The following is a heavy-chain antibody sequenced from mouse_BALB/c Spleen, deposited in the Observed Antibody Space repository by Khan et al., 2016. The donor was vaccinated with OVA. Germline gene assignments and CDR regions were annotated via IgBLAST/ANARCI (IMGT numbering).Heavy chain of an antibody. CDR3: ARDGSRYNYAMDY. Sequence: EVQLQESGPGLVNPSQSLSLTCTVTGYSITSDYAWNWIRPFPGNKLGWMGYINYSGSTNYNPALKSRISITRDTSKNQFFLQLNSVTTEDTATYYCARDGSRYNYAMDYWGQGTSVTVSS. J-gene: IGHJ4*01. V-gene: IGHV3-2*02. CDR2: INYSGST. CDR1: GYSITSDYA. D-gene: IGHD2-3*01.